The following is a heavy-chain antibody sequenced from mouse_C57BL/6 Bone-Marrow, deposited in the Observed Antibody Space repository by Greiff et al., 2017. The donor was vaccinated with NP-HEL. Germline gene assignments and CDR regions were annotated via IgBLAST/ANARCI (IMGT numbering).Heavy chain of an antibody. V-gene: IGHV1-42*01. CDR1: GYSFTGYY. CDR2: INPSTGGT. CDR3: ARGRRFVY. J-gene: IGHJ3*01. Sequence: VQLQQSGPELVKPGASVKISCKASGYSFTGYYMNWVKQSPEKSLEWIGEINPSTGGTTYNQKFKAKATLTVDKSSSTAYMQLKSLTSEDSAVYYCARGRRFVYWGQGTLVTVSA.